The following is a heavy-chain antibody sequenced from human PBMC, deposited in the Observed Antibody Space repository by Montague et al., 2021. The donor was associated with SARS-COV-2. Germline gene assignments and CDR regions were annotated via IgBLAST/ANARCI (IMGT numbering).Heavy chain of an antibody. CDR3: ARAYCGGDCYFYWYFDL. CDR2: TYYRSKWYN. CDR1: GDSVSSNIAT. V-gene: IGHV6-1*01. J-gene: IGHJ2*01. D-gene: IGHD2-21*02. Sequence: YAISGDSVSSNIATWNWIRQSPSRGLEWLGRTYYRSKWYNDYAVSVKSRVIINPDTSNNRISLQLSSVTPEDTAVYYCARAYCGGDCYFYWYFDLWGRGTLVTVSS.